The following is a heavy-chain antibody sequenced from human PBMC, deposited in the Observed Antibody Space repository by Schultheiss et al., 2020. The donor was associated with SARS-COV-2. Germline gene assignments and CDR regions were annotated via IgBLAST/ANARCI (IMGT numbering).Heavy chain of an antibody. CDR3: ARGTGTTFPVDFDY. V-gene: IGHV4-34*01. CDR2: INHSGST. D-gene: IGHD1-1*01. CDR1: GGSFSGYY. Sequence: SETLSLTCAVYGGSFSGYYWSWIRQPPGKGLEWIGEINHSGSTNYNPSLKSRVTISVDTSKNQFSLKLSSVTAADTAVYYCARGTGTTFPVDFDYWGQGTLVTVSS. J-gene: IGHJ4*02.